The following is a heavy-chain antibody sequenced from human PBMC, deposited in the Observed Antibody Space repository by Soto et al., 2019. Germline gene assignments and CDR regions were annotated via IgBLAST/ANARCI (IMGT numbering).Heavy chain of an antibody. CDR1: GFTFSYYW. D-gene: IGHD2-21*02. CDR3: ARGDRGAFDL. Sequence: EVQLVESEGGLVQPGGSLSLSCAASGFTFSYYWMHWVRQAPGQGLVWVSRIHSDGSSTTYADSVKGRFTISRDNAKHTLSLQMNSLRVEDTAVYYCARGDRGAFDLWGLGTMVTVSS. J-gene: IGHJ3*01. CDR2: IHSDGSST. V-gene: IGHV3-74*01.